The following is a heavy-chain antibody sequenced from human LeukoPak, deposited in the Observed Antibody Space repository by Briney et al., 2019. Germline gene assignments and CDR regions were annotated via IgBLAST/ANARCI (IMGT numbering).Heavy chain of an antibody. CDR1: GGTFSSYA. CDR2: IIPIFGTP. CDR3: ATTTVTTGYYFDY. V-gene: IGHV1-69*06. J-gene: IGHJ4*02. Sequence: ASVKVSCKASGGTFSSYAISWVRQAPGQGLEWMGGIIPIFGTPNNAQKFQGRVTITADKFTSTAYMELSSLRSEDTAVYYCATTTVTTGYYFDYWGQGTLVTVSS. D-gene: IGHD4-17*01.